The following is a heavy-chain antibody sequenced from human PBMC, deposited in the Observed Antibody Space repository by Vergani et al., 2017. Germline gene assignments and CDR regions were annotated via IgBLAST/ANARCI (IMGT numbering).Heavy chain of an antibody. CDR3: ARVKGSVKANWFDP. CDR1: GGSISSGGYS. Sequence: QLQLQESGSGLVKPSQTLSLTCAVSGGSISSGGYSWSWIRQPPGKGLEWIGYIYYSGSTYYNPSLKSRGTISVDTSKNQFSLKLSSVTAADTAVYYCARVKGSVKANWFDPWGQGTLVTVSS. J-gene: IGHJ5*02. D-gene: IGHD2-15*01. V-gene: IGHV4-30-2*01. CDR2: IYYSGST.